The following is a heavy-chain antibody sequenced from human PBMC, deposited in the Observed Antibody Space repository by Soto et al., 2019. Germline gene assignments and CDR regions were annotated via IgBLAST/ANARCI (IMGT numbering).Heavy chain of an antibody. J-gene: IGHJ6*02. D-gene: IGHD4-17*01. CDR1: GFTFSSYV. CDR2: IWYDGSNK. CDR3: AKYYTVTTSYYYFYGLDV. Sequence: SXILSCAASGFTFSSYVMHGVRQAPGKGLEWVAVIWYDGSNKYYADSVKGRFTISRDNSRNTLSLQMNGLRAEDTAIYYCAKYYTVTTSYYYFYGLDVWGQGSAVTVS. V-gene: IGHV3-33*08.